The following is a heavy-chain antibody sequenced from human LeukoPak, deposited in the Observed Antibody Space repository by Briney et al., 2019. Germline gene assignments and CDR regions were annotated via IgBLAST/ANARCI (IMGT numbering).Heavy chain of an antibody. CDR3: ARDPNGGHFDY. CDR2: INPSGGST. D-gene: IGHD4-23*01. J-gene: IGHJ4*02. V-gene: IGHV1-46*01. Sequence: ASVKVSCKASGYTFTSYSMHWVRQAPGQGLEWMGIINPSGGSTSYAQKFQDRVTMTRHTSTSTVYMELSSLRSEDTAVYYCARDPNGGHFDYWGQGTLVTVSS. CDR1: GYTFTSYS.